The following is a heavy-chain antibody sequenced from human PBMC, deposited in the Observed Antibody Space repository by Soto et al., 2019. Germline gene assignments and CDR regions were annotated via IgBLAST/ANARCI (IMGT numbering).Heavy chain of an antibody. D-gene: IGHD3-3*01. Sequence: GGSLRLSCAASGFTFSSYSMNWVRQAPGKGLEWVSYISSSSSTIYYADSVKGRFTISRDNAKNSLYLQMNSLRDEDTAVYYCARDAPSYYDFWSGYSDAFDIWGQGTMVTVSS. CDR1: GFTFSSYS. J-gene: IGHJ3*02. V-gene: IGHV3-48*02. CDR3: ARDAPSYYDFWSGYSDAFDI. CDR2: ISSSSSTI.